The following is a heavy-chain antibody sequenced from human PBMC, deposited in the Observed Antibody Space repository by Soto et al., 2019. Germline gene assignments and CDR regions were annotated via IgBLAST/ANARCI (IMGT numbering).Heavy chain of an antibody. J-gene: IGHJ6*02. V-gene: IGHV4-59*01. CDR2: MYNTGST. Sequence: SETLSLTCTVSGGSISSYYWSWIRQPPGKGLEWIGYMYNTGSTVYNPSLKSRVTISVDTSKNQFSLKLNAVTAADTAVYYCARDLWGYCGTDCYPLDVWGQGITVT. CDR1: GGSISSYY. D-gene: IGHD2-21*02. CDR3: ARDLWGYCGTDCYPLDV.